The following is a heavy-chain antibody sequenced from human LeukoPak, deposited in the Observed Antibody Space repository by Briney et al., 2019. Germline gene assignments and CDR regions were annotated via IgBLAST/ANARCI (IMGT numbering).Heavy chain of an antibody. CDR2: IYHSGST. Sequence: PSETLSLTCTVSGDSITSGGYYWSWIRQPPGKGLEWIGYIYHSGSTYYNPSLKSRVTISVDRSKNQFSLKLTSVTAADTAVYYCARQNPRARFSYGHWGQGALVTVSS. D-gene: IGHD5-18*01. J-gene: IGHJ4*02. CDR3: ARQNPRARFSYGH. V-gene: IGHV4-30-2*01. CDR1: GDSITSGGYY.